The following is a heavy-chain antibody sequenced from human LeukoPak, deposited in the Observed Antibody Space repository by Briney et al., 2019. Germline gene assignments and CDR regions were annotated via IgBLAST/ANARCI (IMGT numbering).Heavy chain of an antibody. Sequence: GGSLRLSCAASGFTFSRYSMNWVRQAPGKGLEWVSSISSGSSFMYYADSVKGRFTISRDNAKNSLYLQMNSLRAKYTALYYCARDYYDSSGSSWFDLWGQGTLVTVSS. D-gene: IGHD3-22*01. CDR1: GFTFSRYS. V-gene: IGHV3-21*01. CDR3: ARDYYDSSGSSWFDL. J-gene: IGHJ5*02. CDR2: ISSGSSFM.